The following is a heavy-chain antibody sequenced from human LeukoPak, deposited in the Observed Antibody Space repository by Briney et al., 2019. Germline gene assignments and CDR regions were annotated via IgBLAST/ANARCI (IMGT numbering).Heavy chain of an antibody. V-gene: IGHV3-20*03. CDR1: GFPFEDYG. J-gene: IGHJ4*02. D-gene: IGHD3-22*01. CDR2: INWIGGSP. Sequence: GGPLRLSFAASGFPFEDYGMSWFAQAPGKGLDWVSGINWIGGSPGYADSVKGRFTISRDNAKNSLYLQMNSLRAEDTALYYCARGPLQTIPTSKIVVYYYPFDYWGQGTLVTVSS. CDR3: ARGPLQTIPTSKIVVYYYPFDY.